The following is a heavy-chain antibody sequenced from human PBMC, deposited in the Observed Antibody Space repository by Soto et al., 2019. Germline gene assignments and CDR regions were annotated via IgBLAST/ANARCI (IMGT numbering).Heavy chain of an antibody. J-gene: IGHJ6*02. CDR1: GFTSGT. CDR3: TQWDGYADV. CDR2: ISASSGKI. V-gene: IGHV3-23*01. D-gene: IGHD1-26*01. Sequence: EVLLLESGGGLVQPGGSLRLSCAASGFTSGTTWVRQTPGRGLEGVSGISASSGKIFYAESVRGRFTISKDNSKNTLYLQMDSLRDDDTAIYFCTQWDGYADVWGQGTTVIVSS.